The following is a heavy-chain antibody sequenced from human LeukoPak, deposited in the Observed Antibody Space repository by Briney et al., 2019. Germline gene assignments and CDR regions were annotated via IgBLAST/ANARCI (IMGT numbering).Heavy chain of an antibody. CDR2: ISGSSSTI. V-gene: IGHV3-48*02. Sequence: GGSLRLSCAASGFTFSSYSMTWVRQAPGKGLEWVSYISGSSSTIYYADSVKGRFTISRDNAKNSLYLQMNSLRDEDTAVYYCARETALYYDSRGGGDYWGQGTLVTVSS. D-gene: IGHD3-22*01. CDR1: GFTFSSYS. CDR3: ARETALYYDSRGGGDY. J-gene: IGHJ4*02.